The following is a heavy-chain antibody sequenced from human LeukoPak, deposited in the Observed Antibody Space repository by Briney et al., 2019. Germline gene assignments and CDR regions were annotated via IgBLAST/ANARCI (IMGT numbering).Heavy chain of an antibody. D-gene: IGHD1-26*01. Sequence: GGSLRLSCTASGFTVSSNYMSWVRQAPGKGLEWVSVIYSGGSTYYADSVKGRFTISTPNSQTTMHLQMNSLRAEDTAVYYCARSGGLRFHYWGQGPLVTVSS. J-gene: IGHJ4*02. CDR3: ARSGGLRFHY. CDR2: IYSGGST. V-gene: IGHV3-53*01. CDR1: GFTVSSNY.